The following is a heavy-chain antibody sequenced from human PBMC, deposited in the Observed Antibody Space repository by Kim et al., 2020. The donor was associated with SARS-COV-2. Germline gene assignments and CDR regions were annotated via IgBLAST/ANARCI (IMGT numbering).Heavy chain of an antibody. CDR3: ARGKFWRAWFDP. D-gene: IGHD3-3*01. Sequence: NYHPSLKSRVTISVDTSKNQFSLKLSSVTAADTAVYYCARGKFWRAWFDPWGQGTLVTVSS. J-gene: IGHJ5*02. V-gene: IGHV4-34*01.